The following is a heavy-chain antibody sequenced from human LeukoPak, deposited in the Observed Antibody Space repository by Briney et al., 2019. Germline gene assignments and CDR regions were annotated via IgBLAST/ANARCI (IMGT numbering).Heavy chain of an antibody. Sequence: GGSLRLSCAASGFTFSSYSMNWVRQAPGKGLEWVSYISSSSSTIYYADSVKGRFTISRDNAKNSLYLQMNSLRAEDTAVYYCARGLRYFDWLGVAVAGTGYFDYWGQGTLVTVSS. V-gene: IGHV3-48*04. J-gene: IGHJ4*02. CDR3: ARGLRYFDWLGVAVAGTGYFDY. D-gene: IGHD3-9*01. CDR2: ISSSSSTI. CDR1: GFTFSSYS.